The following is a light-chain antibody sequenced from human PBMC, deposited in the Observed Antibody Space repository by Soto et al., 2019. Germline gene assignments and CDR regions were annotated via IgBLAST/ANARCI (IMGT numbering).Light chain of an antibody. CDR3: QQSYSPPFS. V-gene: IGKV1-39*01. J-gene: IGKJ3*01. CDR1: QRITNS. CDR2: SAS. Sequence: DIQMTQSPPSLSASVGDRVTITCRASQRITNSLNWYQQKPGKAPKLLIFSASNLQGGVPSRFSGSGSGTDFTLTISSLQPEDFASYYCQQSYSPPFSFGPGTKVDIK.